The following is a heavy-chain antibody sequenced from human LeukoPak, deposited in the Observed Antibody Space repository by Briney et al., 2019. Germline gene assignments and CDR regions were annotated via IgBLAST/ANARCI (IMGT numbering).Heavy chain of an antibody. CDR3: ARIPTAALGGNYVDY. V-gene: IGHV4-31*03. Sequence: SQTLSLTCTVSGGSISSGGYYWSWVRQHPGKGLEWIGYIYYSGSTYYNPSLKSRVTISVDTSKIQFSLKLSSVTAADTAVYYCARIPTAALGGNYVDYWGQGTLVTVSS. CDR2: IYYSGST. CDR1: GGSISSGGYY. D-gene: IGHD4-23*01. J-gene: IGHJ4*02.